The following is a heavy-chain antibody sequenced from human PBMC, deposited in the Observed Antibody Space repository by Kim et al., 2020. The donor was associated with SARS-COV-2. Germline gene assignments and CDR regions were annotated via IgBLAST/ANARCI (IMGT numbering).Heavy chain of an antibody. Sequence: GGSLRLSCAASGFTFSSYGMHWVRQAPGKGLEWVAVIWYDGSNKYYADSVKGRFTISRDNSKNTLYLQMNSLRAEDTAVYYCAKEAPLYDILTGWGQGTLVTVSS. J-gene: IGHJ4*02. CDR2: IWYDGSNK. V-gene: IGHV3-33*06. CDR3: AKEAPLYDILTG. CDR1: GFTFSSYG. D-gene: IGHD3-9*01.